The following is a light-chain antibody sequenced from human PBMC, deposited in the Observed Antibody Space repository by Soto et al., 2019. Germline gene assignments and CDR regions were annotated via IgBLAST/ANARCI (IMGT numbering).Light chain of an antibody. Sequence: GTSSDVGGYDFVSWYQQHPGKPPKLLIYDVKNRPAGVSERLSGSKSGNTASLSISWLQAEEEADCYCSLYTSRSTDVVGPVTKVTVL. V-gene: IGLV2-14*03. CDR2: DVK. CDR1: SSDVGGYDF. J-gene: IGLJ1*01. CDR3: SLYTSRSTDV.